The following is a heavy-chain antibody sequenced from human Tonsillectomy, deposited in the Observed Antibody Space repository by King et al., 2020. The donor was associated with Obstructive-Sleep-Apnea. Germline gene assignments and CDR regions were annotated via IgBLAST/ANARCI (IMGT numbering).Heavy chain of an antibody. CDR2: ISSDGTYK. CDR1: GFTFSDYV. J-gene: IGHJ6*02. Sequence: LKLVQSGGGVVQPGRSLRLSCAASGFTFSDYVMNWVRQAPGKGLEWVAVISSDGTYKYFADSVRGRFTISRDNSKNTLYLQMNSLRGEDTALYYCARPRSITYYEYYYAMDVWGQGTTVTVSS. CDR3: ARPRSITYYEYYYAMDV. V-gene: IGHV3-30-3*01. D-gene: IGHD1-26*01.